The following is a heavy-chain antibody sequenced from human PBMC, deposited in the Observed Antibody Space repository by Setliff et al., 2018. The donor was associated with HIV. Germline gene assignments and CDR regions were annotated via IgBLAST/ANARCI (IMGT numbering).Heavy chain of an antibody. J-gene: IGHJ4*02. CDR1: GFTFSSYS. V-gene: IGHV3-48*01. D-gene: IGHD3-9*01. Sequence: PGGSLRLSCAASGFTFSSYSMNWVRQAPGKGLEWISYNGIINGAKHYADSMEGRFTISRDDAKNSLYLQMDSLRAEDTAVYYCVRDRDWAFDYWGQGRLVTVS. CDR2: NGIINGAK. CDR3: VRDRDWAFDY.